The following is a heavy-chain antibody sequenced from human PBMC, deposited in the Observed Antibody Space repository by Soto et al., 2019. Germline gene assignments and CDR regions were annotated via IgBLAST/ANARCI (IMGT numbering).Heavy chain of an antibody. Sequence: QVQLVESGGGVVQPGRSLRLSCAASRFTFSSYGMHWVRQAPGKGLEWVAVIWYDGSNKYSADSVKGRFTISRDNSKNTLYLQMNSLRVEDTAVYYCARDLSSGGTNACDVWGQGRVVTVSS. J-gene: IGHJ3*01. D-gene: IGHD2-15*01. CDR1: RFTFSSYG. V-gene: IGHV3-33*01. CDR2: IWYDGSNK. CDR3: ARDLSSGGTNACDV.